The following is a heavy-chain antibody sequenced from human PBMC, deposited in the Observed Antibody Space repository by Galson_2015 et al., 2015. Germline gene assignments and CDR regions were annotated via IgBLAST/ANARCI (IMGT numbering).Heavy chain of an antibody. V-gene: IGHV3-21*01. Sequence: SLRLSCAASGFTFSSYSMNWVRQAPGKGLEWVSSISSSSSYIYYADSVKGRFTISRDNAKNSLYLQMNSLRAEDTAVYYCTCGKNIVVVPAASTPFVDYWGQGTLVTVSS. D-gene: IGHD2-2*01. CDR2: ISSSSSYI. CDR1: GFTFSSYS. CDR3: TCGKNIVVVPAASTPFVDY. J-gene: IGHJ4*02.